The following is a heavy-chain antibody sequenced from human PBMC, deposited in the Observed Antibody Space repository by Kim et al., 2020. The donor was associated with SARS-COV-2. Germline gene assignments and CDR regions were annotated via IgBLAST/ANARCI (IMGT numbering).Heavy chain of an antibody. Sequence: GGSLRLSCAASGFTFSSYDMQWVRQSTGKGLERVSAIGIAGDTHYSSSVKGRFTISRENAKNSLDLQMNSLRAGDTAVYYCAREMGDCNNGWRGVDVWGQGTTVTVSS. D-gene: IGHD2-8*01. V-gene: IGHV3-13*01. CDR2: IGIAGDT. J-gene: IGHJ6*02. CDR3: AREMGDCNNGWRGVDV. CDR1: GFTFSSYD.